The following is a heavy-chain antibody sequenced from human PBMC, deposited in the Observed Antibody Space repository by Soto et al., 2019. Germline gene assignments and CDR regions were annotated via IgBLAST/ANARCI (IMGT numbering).Heavy chain of an antibody. CDR2: ISAYNGNT. Sequence: QVQLVQSGAEVKKPGASVKVSCKASGYTFSSYVISWVRQAPGQGLEWMGWISAYNGNTKYAQKLQGRVTMTTDTSTSTAYMHLRILTSDDTAVYFCAKTEDDILTGYPYYFDYWGQGTLVTVSS. V-gene: IGHV1-18*01. J-gene: IGHJ4*02. D-gene: IGHD3-9*01. CDR3: AKTEDDILTGYPYYFDY. CDR1: GYTFSSYV.